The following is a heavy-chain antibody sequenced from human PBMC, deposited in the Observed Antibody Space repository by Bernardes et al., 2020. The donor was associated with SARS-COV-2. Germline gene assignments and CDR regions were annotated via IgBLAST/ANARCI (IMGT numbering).Heavy chain of an antibody. Sequence: ETLSLTCTVSCGSISSSSYYWGWIRQPPGKGLEWIGIIYYSGSTYYNPSLKSRVTISVDTSKNQFSLKLSSVTAADTAVYYCARRPLGTTTIFGVVTHYGMDVWGQGTTVTVSS. V-gene: IGHV4-39*01. CDR1: CGSISSSSYY. J-gene: IGHJ6*02. CDR3: ARRPLGTTTIFGVVTHYGMDV. CDR2: IYYSGST. D-gene: IGHD3-3*01.